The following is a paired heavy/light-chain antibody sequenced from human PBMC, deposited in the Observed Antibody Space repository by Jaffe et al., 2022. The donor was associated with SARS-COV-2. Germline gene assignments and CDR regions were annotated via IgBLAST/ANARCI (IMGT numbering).Light chain of an antibody. Sequence: QPVLTQSSSAAASLGSSVKLTCTLNSGHTEYIVAWHQQRPGKAPRYLMKVEGSGNYNRGSGVPARFSGSSSGPDRFLTISNLQSEDEADYYCETWNSNTQVFGGGTKLTVL. J-gene: IGLJ3*02. CDR3: ETWNSNTQV. CDR2: VEGSGNY. CDR1: SGHTEYI. V-gene: IGLV4-60*03.
Heavy chain of an antibody. CDR2: FSYSGST. CDR3: ARLDPSIAVAGTNH. CDR1: GGSVDSRYYS. Sequence: QLHLQESGPGLVKPSETLSLTCSVSGGSVDSRYYSWVWIRQPPGKGLEWIGSFSYSGSTHYNTSLRSRVTISVDTSQNNFSVKLTSLTAADTAVYYCARLDPSIAVAGTNHWGQGTLVIVSS. J-gene: IGHJ5*02. D-gene: IGHD6-19*01. V-gene: IGHV4-39*02.